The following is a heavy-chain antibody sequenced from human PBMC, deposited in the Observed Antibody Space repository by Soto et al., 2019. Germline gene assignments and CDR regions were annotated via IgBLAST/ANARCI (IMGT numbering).Heavy chain of an antibody. J-gene: IGHJ4*02. D-gene: IGHD3-3*01. V-gene: IGHV3-64*01. CDR2: ISSNVGNT. CDR3: ARHLYDYCSCYHFIGVDY. Sequence: GGSLRLSGAASGFTFSGYAMHWVRQAPGKGLEYVSAISSNVGNTYYANAVKGRFTISGDNSKTTLYLKMGSLRAEDMAVYYCARHLYDYCSCYHFIGVDYWGQGTLVTVSS. CDR1: GFTFSGYA.